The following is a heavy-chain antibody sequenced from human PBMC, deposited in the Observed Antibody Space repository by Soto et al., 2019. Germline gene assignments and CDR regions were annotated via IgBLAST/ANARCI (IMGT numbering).Heavy chain of an antibody. CDR3: AKETNGVVVTAIPDY. D-gene: IGHD2-21*02. CDR1: GFTFSSYG. J-gene: IGHJ4*02. CDR2: ISYDGGNK. V-gene: IGHV3-30*18. Sequence: QVQLVESGGGVVQPGRSLRLSCAASGFTFSSYGMHWVRQAPGKGLEWVAVISYDGGNKYYADSVKGRFTISRDNSKNTLYLQMNSLRAEDTAVYYCAKETNGVVVTAIPDYWGQGTLVTVSS.